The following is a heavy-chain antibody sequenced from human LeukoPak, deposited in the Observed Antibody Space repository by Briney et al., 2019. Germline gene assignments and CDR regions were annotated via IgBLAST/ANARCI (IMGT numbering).Heavy chain of an antibody. CDR1: GFTFSSYA. Sequence: QPGGSLRLSCAASGFTFSSYAMSWVRQAPGKGLEWVSAISGSGGSTYYADSVKGRFTISRDNSKNTLYLQMNSLRAGDTAVYYCAKDPNYYDSSGYTYYFDYWGQGTLVTVSS. V-gene: IGHV3-23*01. CDR3: AKDPNYYDSSGYTYYFDY. J-gene: IGHJ4*02. CDR2: ISGSGGST. D-gene: IGHD3-22*01.